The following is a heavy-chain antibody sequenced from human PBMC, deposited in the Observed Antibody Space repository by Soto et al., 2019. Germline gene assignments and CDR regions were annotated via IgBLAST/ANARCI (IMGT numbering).Heavy chain of an antibody. Sequence: EMRLLESGGGLVQPGGSLRVSCVASGFPFSSFSMSCVRQAPGKGLEWVSSVGGSGFSRYYADSVKGRFTISRDNSKSTLYLEMNSLRGEDTAVYFCTKGSGPSGYYGYFDSWGQGTLVTVSS. CDR3: TKGSGPSGYYGYFDS. CDR2: VGGSGFSR. CDR1: GFPFSSFS. V-gene: IGHV3-23*01. D-gene: IGHD5-12*01. J-gene: IGHJ4*02.